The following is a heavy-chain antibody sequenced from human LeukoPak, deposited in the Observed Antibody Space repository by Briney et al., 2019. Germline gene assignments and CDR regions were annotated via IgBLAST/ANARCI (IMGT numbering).Heavy chain of an antibody. CDR3: ARDAPRLRSLTHFDY. J-gene: IGHJ4*02. Sequence: GGSLRLSCAASGFTFSSYSMNWVRQAPGKGLEWVSSISSSSSYIYYADSVKGRFTISRDNAKNSLYLQMNSLSAEDTAVYYCARDAPRLRSLTHFDYWGQGTLVTVSS. CDR1: GFTFSSYS. CDR2: ISSSSSYI. V-gene: IGHV3-21*01. D-gene: IGHD4-17*01.